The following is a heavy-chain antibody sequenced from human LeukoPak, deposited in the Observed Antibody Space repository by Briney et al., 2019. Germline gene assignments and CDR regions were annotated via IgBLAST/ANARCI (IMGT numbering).Heavy chain of an antibody. CDR2: IIPIFGTA. CDR3: ARQDIGGVMVPSFDY. V-gene: IGHV1-69*05. CDR1: GGTFISYA. J-gene: IGHJ4*02. Sequence: SVKVSCKASGGTFISYAISWVRQAPGQGLEWMGRIIPIFGTANYAHKFQGRVTITTDESTSTAFMELSSLRSEDTAVYYCARQDIGGVMVPSFDYWGQGTLVTVSS. D-gene: IGHD3-16*02.